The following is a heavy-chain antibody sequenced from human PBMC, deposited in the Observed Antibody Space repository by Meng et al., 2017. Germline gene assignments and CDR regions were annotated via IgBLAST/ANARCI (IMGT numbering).Heavy chain of an antibody. V-gene: IGHV4-59*01. CDR2: IYYSGST. Sequence: SETLSLTCTVSGGSISSYYWSWIRQPPGKGLEWIGYIYYSGSTNYNPSLKSRVTISVDTSKNPFSLKLSSVTAADTAVYYCARDLRVSVAGTVWAFDIWGQGTMVTVSS. J-gene: IGHJ3*02. D-gene: IGHD6-19*01. CDR1: GGSISSYY. CDR3: ARDLRVSVAGTVWAFDI.